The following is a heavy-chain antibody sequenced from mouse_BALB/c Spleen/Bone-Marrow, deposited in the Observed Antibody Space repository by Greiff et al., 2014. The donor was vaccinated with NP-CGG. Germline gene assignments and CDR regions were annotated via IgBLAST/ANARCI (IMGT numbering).Heavy chain of an antibody. CDR1: GYTFTSYW. J-gene: IGHJ2*02. CDR2: INPSNGRS. V-gene: IGHV1S81*02. CDR3: QRYDYSFDY. Sequence: QVQLKESGAELVKPGASVKLSCKASGYTFTSYWMHWVKERPGQGLEWIGEINPSNGRSNSNEMFKAKATLTADKSSSTAYMHSSRISYDDSAVYCSQRYDYSFDYWGQGTSLTVSS. D-gene: IGHD2-13*01.